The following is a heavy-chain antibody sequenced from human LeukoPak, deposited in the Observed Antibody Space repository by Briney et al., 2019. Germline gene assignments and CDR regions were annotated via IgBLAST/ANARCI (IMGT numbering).Heavy chain of an antibody. V-gene: IGHV3-23*01. CDR2: ISGSGGST. Sequence: PGGSLRLSCAASGFTFSSYAMSWVRQAPGKGLEWVSAISGSGGSTYYADSVKGRFTISRDNSKNTLYLQMNSLRAEDTAVYYCAKDRGILGVIWYSSSSVPFDYWGQGTLVTVSS. CDR1: GFTFSSYA. CDR3: AKDRGILGVIWYSSSSVPFDY. J-gene: IGHJ4*02. D-gene: IGHD6-13*01.